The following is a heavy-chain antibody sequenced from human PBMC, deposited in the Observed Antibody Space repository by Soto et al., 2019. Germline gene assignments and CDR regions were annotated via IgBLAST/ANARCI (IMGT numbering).Heavy chain of an antibody. J-gene: IGHJ4*02. CDR2: ISGNGGT. CDR1: GFTFRIYA. Sequence: GGSLRLSCAASGFTFRIYAMSWVRQAPGKGLEWVSTISGNGGTSYADFVRGRFTISRDNSKNTLYLQMNSLRAEDTAVYYCAKDAPGSGWLSDYWGQGTRVTVSS. D-gene: IGHD3-22*01. CDR3: AKDAPGSGWLSDY. V-gene: IGHV3-23*01.